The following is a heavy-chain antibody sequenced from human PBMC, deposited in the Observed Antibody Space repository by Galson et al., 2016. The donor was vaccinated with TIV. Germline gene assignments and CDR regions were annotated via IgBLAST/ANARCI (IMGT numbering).Heavy chain of an antibody. V-gene: IGHV3-7*01. CDR3: ARGRHSSRLYYGFDAFDL. Sequence: SLRLSCAASRFTLSSYWMGWVRQAPGKGLEWVTNIKEDESERYYVDSVKGRFTISRDNAKNSLYLQMNSLRAEDTAVYYCARGRHSSRLYYGFDAFDLWGQGTTVTVSS. J-gene: IGHJ3*01. CDR1: RFTLSSYW. D-gene: IGHD3-16*01. CDR2: IKEDESER.